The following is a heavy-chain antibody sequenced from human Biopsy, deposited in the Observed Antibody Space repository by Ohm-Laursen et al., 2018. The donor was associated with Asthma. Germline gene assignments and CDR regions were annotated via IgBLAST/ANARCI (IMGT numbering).Heavy chain of an antibody. V-gene: IGHV1-3*01. D-gene: IGHD3-9*01. CDR3: ARTYFDFLTGQVHDAFAM. Sequence: ASVKVSRKASGYTFINYAIHWVRQAPGHSLEWMGWINAANGNTKYSQKFQGRLTISRDTSASPAYMDLSSLRSEDTAVYYCARTYFDFLTGQVHDAFAMWGQGTMVTVSS. CDR1: GYTFINYA. J-gene: IGHJ3*02. CDR2: INAANGNT.